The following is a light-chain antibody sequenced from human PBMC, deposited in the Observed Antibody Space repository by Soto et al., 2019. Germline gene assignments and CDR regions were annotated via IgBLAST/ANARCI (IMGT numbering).Light chain of an antibody. CDR3: QQYSSYTSTWT. CDR1: HDVSDF. J-gene: IGKJ1*01. Sequence: DIPLTRSPPILSASLGDRVTLTCRATHDVSDFLAWYQHPPGKAQTLWIYAGYTLQSGVPSRFSGSGSGTEFTLSISNLQPDDFATYYCQQYSSYTSTWTFGQGTKVDIK. V-gene: IGKV1-9*01. CDR2: AGY.